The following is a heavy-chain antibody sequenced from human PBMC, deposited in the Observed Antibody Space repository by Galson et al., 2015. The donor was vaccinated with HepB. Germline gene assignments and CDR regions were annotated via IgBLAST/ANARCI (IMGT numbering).Heavy chain of an antibody. J-gene: IGHJ4*02. CDR3: ARHAGDSAYCFDY. V-gene: IGHV3-23*01. Sequence: SLRLSCAASGFTFSRYVMSWARQAPGKGLEWVSTISGSGGSTYYADSVKGRFTISRDNSKNTLYLQLNSLRAEDTAAYYCARHAGDSAYCFDYWGQGSLVTVSS. D-gene: IGHD4-23*01. CDR1: GFTFSRYV. CDR2: ISGSGGST.